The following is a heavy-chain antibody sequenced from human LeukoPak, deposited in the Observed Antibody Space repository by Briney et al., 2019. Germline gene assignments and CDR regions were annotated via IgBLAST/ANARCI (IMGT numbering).Heavy chain of an antibody. D-gene: IGHD1-7*01. CDR1: GSIFSNYW. Sequence: GASLKISCKGSGSIFSNYWIAWVRQMPGKGLEWMGVIYPGDSDTRYNPSFQGQVTISADRSFGTAYLQWSSLKASDSAMYYCARREATTEYFDFWGQGTLVTVSS. J-gene: IGHJ4*02. CDR2: IYPGDSDT. V-gene: IGHV5-51*01. CDR3: ARREATTEYFDF.